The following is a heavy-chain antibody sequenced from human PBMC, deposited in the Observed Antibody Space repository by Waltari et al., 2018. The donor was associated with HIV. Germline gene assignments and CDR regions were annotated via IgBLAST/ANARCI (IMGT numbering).Heavy chain of an antibody. CDR3: ARGYSSSGGWFDY. V-gene: IGHV3-53*01. Sequence: VQLVESGGGLIQPGGSLRLSCEASGFTVRRNYMSWVRQAPGKGLEWVSVIYSGGSTYYADSVKGRFTISRDNSKNPLYLQMNSLRAEDTAVYYCARGYSSSGGWFDYWGQGTLVTVSS. CDR1: GFTVRRNY. D-gene: IGHD6-6*01. CDR2: IYSGGST. J-gene: IGHJ4*02.